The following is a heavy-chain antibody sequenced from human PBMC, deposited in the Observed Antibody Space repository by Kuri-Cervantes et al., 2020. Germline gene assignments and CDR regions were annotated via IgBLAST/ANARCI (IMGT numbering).Heavy chain of an antibody. D-gene: IGHD3-22*01. J-gene: IGHJ4*02. CDR1: GVSISSYY. V-gene: IGHV4-59*12. CDR2: ISYSGST. Sequence: SETLSLTCTVSGVSISSYYWSWIRQPPGKGLEWIGYISYSGSTNYNASLKSRVTISVDTSKNQFSLKLSSVTAADTAVYYCRVYSSGYYYRFDYWGQGTLVTVSS. CDR3: RVYSSGYYYRFDY.